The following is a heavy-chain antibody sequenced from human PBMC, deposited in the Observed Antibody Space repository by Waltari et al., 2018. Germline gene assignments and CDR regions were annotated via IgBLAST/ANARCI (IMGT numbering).Heavy chain of an antibody. V-gene: IGHV1-69-2*01. CDR3: TTGSRSSDAFDI. CDR2: VDPEHGET. Sequence: EVQLVQSGAEVKKPGATVKISCKVSGYNLIAFNMHWVQQAPGKGLEWMGLVDPEHGETKYAEKFQGRVTIIADTSTNTANMELSSLRSEDTAVYYCTTGSRSSDAFDIWGQGTMVTVSS. J-gene: IGHJ3*02. CDR1: GYNLIAFN.